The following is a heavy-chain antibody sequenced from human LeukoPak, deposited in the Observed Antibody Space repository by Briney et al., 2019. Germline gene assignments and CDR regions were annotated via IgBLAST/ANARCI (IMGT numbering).Heavy chain of an antibody. J-gene: IGHJ6*03. CDR2: ISSSSSYI. V-gene: IGHV3-21*01. D-gene: IGHD5-18*01. CDR3: ARDRRNTAMVLYYYMDV. Sequence: GGSLRLSCAASGFTFSSYSMNWVRQAPGKGLEWVSSISSSSSYIYYADSVKGRFTISRDNAKNSLYLQMNSLRAEDTAVYYCARDRRNTAMVLYYYMDVWGKGTTVTVSS. CDR1: GFTFSSYS.